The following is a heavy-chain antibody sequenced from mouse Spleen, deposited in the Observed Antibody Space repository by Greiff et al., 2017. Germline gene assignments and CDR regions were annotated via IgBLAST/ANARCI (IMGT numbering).Heavy chain of an antibody. CDR2: IWSDGST. V-gene: IGHV2-4-1*01. J-gene: IGHJ4*01. CDR1: GFSLTNYA. CDR3: ASYYYGSSYGAMDY. Sequence: VKLMESGPGLVAPSQSLSITCTVSGFSLTNYAVHWVRQSPGKGLEWLGVIWSDGSTDYNAAFISRLSISKDNSKSQVFFKMNSLQADDTAIYYCASYYYGSSYGAMDYWGQGTSVTVSS. D-gene: IGHD1-1*01.